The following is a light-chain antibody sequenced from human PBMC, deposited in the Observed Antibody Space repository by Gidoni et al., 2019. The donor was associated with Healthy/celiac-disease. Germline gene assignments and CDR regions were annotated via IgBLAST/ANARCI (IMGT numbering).Light chain of an antibody. Sequence: DSQMTKSPSSLSASVGDRVTITCRASQGIRNDLGWYQQKPGKAPKRLIYAASSLQSGVPSRFSGSVSVTDFTLTIRILQPEDFATYYCLQHNSYPLPFXGXTKVEIK. CDR2: AAS. J-gene: IGKJ4*01. V-gene: IGKV1-17*01. CDR3: LQHNSYPLP. CDR1: QGIRND.